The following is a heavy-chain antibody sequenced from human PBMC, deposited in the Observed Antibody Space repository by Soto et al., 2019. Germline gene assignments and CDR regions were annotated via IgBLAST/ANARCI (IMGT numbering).Heavy chain of an antibody. D-gene: IGHD6-19*01. CDR1: GFTFSDYS. CDR3: ARGLTIKYYHYALDV. CDR2: IRSKAYGGTT. Sequence: LSCTTSGFTFSDYSMSWYRQAPGKGLEWLGFIRSKAYGGTTQYAASVTGRFTISRDDSKSIAHLQMGSLKMEDTAVYYCARGLTIKYYHYALDVWGQGTTV. J-gene: IGHJ6*02. V-gene: IGHV3-49*03.